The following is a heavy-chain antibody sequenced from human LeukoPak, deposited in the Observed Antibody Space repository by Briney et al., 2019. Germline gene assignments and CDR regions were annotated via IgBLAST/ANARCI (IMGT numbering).Heavy chain of an antibody. D-gene: IGHD3-9*01. CDR3: ARGLYDILTGSHYYYYYYMDV. J-gene: IGHJ6*03. CDR1: GDSISSSIYY. Sequence: SETLSLTCTVSGDSISSSIYYWGWIRQPPGKGLEWIGSIYYSGSTYYNPSLKSRVTMSVDTSKNQFSLKLSSVTAADTAVYYCARGLYDILTGSHYYYYYYMDVWGKGTTVTVSS. V-gene: IGHV4-39*07. CDR2: IYYSGST.